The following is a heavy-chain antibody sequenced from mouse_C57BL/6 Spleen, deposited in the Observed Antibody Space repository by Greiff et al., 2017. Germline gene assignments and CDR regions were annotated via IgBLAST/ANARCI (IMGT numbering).Heavy chain of an antibody. V-gene: IGHV1-26*01. CDR3: ARHGSPYYAMDY. Sequence: VQLKQSGPELVKPGASVKISCKASGYTFTDYYMNWVKQSHGKSLEWIGDINPNNGGTSYNQKFKGKATLTVDKSSSTAYMELRSLTSEDSAVYYCARHGSPYYAMDYWGQGTSVTVSS. J-gene: IGHJ4*01. CDR2: INPNNGGT. D-gene: IGHD1-1*01. CDR1: GYTFTDYY.